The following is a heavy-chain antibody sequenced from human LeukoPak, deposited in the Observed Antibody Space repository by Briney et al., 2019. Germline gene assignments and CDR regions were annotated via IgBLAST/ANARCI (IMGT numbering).Heavy chain of an antibody. CDR1: GFTVSTNY. CDR3: AREVTAMARRFDY. Sequence: GGSLRLSCAVSGFTVSTNYMSWVRQAPGKGLEWVSIIHRDGSTYYADSVKGRFTISRDNSKNTLYLQMNSLRAEDTAVYYCAREVTAMARRFDYWGQGTLVTVSS. D-gene: IGHD5-18*01. J-gene: IGHJ4*02. V-gene: IGHV3-66*01. CDR2: IHRDGST.